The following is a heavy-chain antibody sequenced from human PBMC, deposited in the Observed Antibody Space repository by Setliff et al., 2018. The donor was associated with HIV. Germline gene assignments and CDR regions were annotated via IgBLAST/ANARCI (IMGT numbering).Heavy chain of an antibody. D-gene: IGHD2-15*01. CDR2: VNRGRRT. CDR1: GGSISSYY. J-gene: IGHJ3*02. CDR3: ARFPLLHKNAFDI. V-gene: IGHV4-34*01. Sequence: PSETLSLTCTVSGGSISSYYWSWIRQPPGMGLEWIGEVNRGRRTNYNSSLKSRVTISIDTSRNQFSLNLSSVTAADTAVYYCARFPLLHKNAFDIWGQGTMVTVSS.